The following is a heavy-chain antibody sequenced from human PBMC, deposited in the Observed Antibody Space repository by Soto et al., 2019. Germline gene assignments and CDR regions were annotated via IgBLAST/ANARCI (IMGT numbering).Heavy chain of an antibody. Sequence: QVQLQVSGPGLVRPSQTLSLTCTVSAGSISTINYYWSWIRQHPEKGLEWIGYISYSGSTFYHSSLKSRVTISLDTSKKQFSLTLTSVTAADTAVYYCARSAQWDGFDPWGQGTMVTVSS. CDR1: AGSISTINYY. V-gene: IGHV4-31*03. J-gene: IGHJ3*01. D-gene: IGHD2-8*01. CDR2: ISYSGST. CDR3: ARSAQWDGFDP.